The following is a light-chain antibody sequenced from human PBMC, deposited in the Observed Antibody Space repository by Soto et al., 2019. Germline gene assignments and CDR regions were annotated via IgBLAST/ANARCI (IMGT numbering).Light chain of an antibody. CDR3: CSSTGGRTPYV. Sequence: QSALTQPASVSGSPGQSITISCTGSISDVGSYNLVSWYQQRPGKAPKLLIFEGSNRPSGISDRFSGSKSGNTASLTISCLQDEDESDYYCCSSTGGRTPYVFGTGTKLTVL. V-gene: IGLV2-23*01. CDR2: EGS. CDR1: ISDVGSYNL. J-gene: IGLJ1*01.